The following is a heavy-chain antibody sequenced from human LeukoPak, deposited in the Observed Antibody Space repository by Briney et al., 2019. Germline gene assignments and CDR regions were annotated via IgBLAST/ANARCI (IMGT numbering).Heavy chain of an antibody. CDR1: GFIFSSYG. J-gene: IGHJ4*02. D-gene: IGHD3-9*01. V-gene: IGHV3-33*01. Sequence: GGSLRLSCAASGFIFSSYGMHWVRQAPGKGLEWVAVIWYDGSNKNYADSIKGRFTISRDNSKNTLYLQMNSLRAEDTAVYYCASSYYDILTGYQELDHWGQGTLVTVSS. CDR2: IWYDGSNK. CDR3: ASSYYDILTGYQELDH.